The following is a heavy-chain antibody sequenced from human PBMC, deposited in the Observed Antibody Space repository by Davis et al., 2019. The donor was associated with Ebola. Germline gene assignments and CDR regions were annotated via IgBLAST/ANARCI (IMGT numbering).Heavy chain of an antibody. D-gene: IGHD2-2*01. CDR3: ARSSYTWYFSGMDV. CDR2: ININTGNP. CDR1: GYTFPRYA. J-gene: IGHJ6*04. V-gene: IGHV7-4-1*02. Sequence: ASVKVSCKASGYTFPRYAMNWVRQAPGQGLEWMGWININTGNPTYAQGFTGRFVFSLDTSVSTAYLQITSLKAEDTAVYYCARSSYTWYFSGMDVWGKGTTVTVSS.